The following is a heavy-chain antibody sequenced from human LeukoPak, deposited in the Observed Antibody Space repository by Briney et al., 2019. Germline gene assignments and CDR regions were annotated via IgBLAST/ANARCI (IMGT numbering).Heavy chain of an antibody. J-gene: IGHJ6*03. CDR1: GFPFSGYY. CDR3: VGQLLRAV. CDR2: IKGDGSVQ. D-gene: IGHD2-2*01. V-gene: IGHV3-7*01. Sequence: GGSLRLSCTASGFPFSGYYISWVRQAPGTGLEWLANIKGDGSVQDYVDSVKGRFTISRDNAKNSLYLQMNNLRVDDTAVYYRVGQLLRAVWGKGTTVTVSS.